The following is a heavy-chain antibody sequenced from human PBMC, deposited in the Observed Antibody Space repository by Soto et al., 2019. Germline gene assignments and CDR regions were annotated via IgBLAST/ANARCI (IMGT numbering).Heavy chain of an antibody. V-gene: IGHV3-30*18. D-gene: IGHD6-13*01. CDR3: AKDVIAAAARDYGMDV. CDR2: ISYDGSNK. CDR1: GFTFSSYG. J-gene: IGHJ6*02. Sequence: GGSLRLSCAASGFTFSSYGMHWVRQAPGKGLEWVAVISYDGSNKYYADSVKGRFTISRDNSKNTLYLQMNSLRAEDTAVYYCAKDVIAAAARDYGMDVWGQGTTVTVSS.